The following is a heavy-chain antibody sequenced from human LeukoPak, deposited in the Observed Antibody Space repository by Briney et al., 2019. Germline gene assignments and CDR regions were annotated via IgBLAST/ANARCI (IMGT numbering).Heavy chain of an antibody. CDR3: AKWDADLYYYYYMDV. CDR2: ISGGGGST. D-gene: IGHD4-17*01. CDR1: GSTFTFYA. V-gene: IGHV3-23*01. Sequence: GGSLRLSCAASGSTFTFYAMSWVRQAPGKGLEWVSVISGGGGSTYYADSVKGRFTISRDNSKNTLYLQMDSLRAEDTAVYYCAKWDADLYYYYYMDVWGKGTTVTVSS. J-gene: IGHJ6*03.